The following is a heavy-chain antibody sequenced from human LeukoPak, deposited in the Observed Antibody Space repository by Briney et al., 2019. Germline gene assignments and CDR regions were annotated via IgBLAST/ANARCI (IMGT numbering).Heavy chain of an antibody. V-gene: IGHV3-30*18. CDR2: ISYDGSNK. Sequence: QPGGSLRLSCAASGFTFSSYGMHWVRQAPGKGLEWVAVISYDGSNKYYADSVKGRFTISSDNSKNTLYLQMNSLRAEDTAVYYCAKDRKYYDSSGYYYGGDAFDIWGQGTMVTVSS. D-gene: IGHD3-22*01. J-gene: IGHJ3*02. CDR3: AKDRKYYDSSGYYYGGDAFDI. CDR1: GFTFSSYG.